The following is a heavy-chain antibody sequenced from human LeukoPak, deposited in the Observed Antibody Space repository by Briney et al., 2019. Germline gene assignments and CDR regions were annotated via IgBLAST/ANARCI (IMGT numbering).Heavy chain of an antibody. CDR2: ISYDGSTK. J-gene: IGHJ1*01. CDR1: GFTFSSHA. Sequence: GGSLRLSCAASGFTFSSHALHWVRQAPGKGLEWVAVISYDGSTKYYADSVKGRFTISRDNSKNTLYLQMNSLRVEDTAVYYCARVPITLAGTKDAKYFQHWSQGTLVTVSS. V-gene: IGHV3-30*14. CDR3: ARVPITLAGTKDAKYFQH. D-gene: IGHD6-19*01.